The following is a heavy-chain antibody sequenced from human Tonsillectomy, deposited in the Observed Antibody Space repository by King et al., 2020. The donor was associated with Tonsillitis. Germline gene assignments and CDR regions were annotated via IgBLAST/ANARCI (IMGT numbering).Heavy chain of an antibody. CDR1: GFTFSSYA. V-gene: IGHV3-23*04. Sequence: VQLVQSGGGLVQPGGSLRLSCAASGFTFSSYAMSWVRQAPGKGLEWVSAISGSGGSTYYADSVKGRFTISRDNSKNTLYLQMNSLRAEDTAVYYCAKGFSGHRRYYYYGMDVWGQGTTVTVSS. CDR2: ISGSGGST. D-gene: IGHD5-12*01. CDR3: AKGFSGHRRYYYYGMDV. J-gene: IGHJ6*02.